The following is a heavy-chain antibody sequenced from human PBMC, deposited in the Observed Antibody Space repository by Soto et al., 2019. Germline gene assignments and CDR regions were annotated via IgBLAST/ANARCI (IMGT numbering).Heavy chain of an antibody. Sequence: GGSLRLSCAASGFTFSSYSMNWVRQAPGKGLEWVSSISSSSSYIYYADSVKGRFTISRDNAKNSLYLQMNSLRAEDTAVYYCARVPGGDQGYWVATTPDNDYWGQGTLVTVSS. J-gene: IGHJ4*02. CDR2: ISSSSSYI. CDR3: ARVPGGDQGYWVATTPDNDY. CDR1: GFTFSSYS. V-gene: IGHV3-21*01. D-gene: IGHD5-12*01.